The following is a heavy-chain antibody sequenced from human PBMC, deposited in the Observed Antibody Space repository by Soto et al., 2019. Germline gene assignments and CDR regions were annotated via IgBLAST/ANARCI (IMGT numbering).Heavy chain of an antibody. V-gene: IGHV3-43D*04. Sequence: EVQLVESGGVVVQPGGSLRLSCAASGFTFDDYAMHWVRQDPGKGLEWVSIISWDGGSTYYSDSVKGRFTMSRDNSKNSQYLQMNSLRAQDTALYYCAKDQRNYDFWSGLCDYWGQGTLVTVSS. CDR3: AKDQRNYDFWSGLCDY. D-gene: IGHD3-3*01. J-gene: IGHJ4*02. CDR1: GFTFDDYA. CDR2: ISWDGGST.